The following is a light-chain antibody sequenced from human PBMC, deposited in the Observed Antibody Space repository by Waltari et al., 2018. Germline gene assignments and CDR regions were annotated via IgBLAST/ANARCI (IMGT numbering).Light chain of an antibody. J-gene: IGLJ2*01. Sequence: SSELTQDPAVSVAMGQTVRITCQGHRLRGYYASWYQQRPGQAPILVIYGKNSRPSGVPDRFSGSSSDNTASLTITGAQAEDEATYYCHSRDASGVGGSFGGGTKLTVL. CDR2: GKN. V-gene: IGLV3-19*01. CDR3: HSRDASGVGGS. CDR1: RLRGYY.